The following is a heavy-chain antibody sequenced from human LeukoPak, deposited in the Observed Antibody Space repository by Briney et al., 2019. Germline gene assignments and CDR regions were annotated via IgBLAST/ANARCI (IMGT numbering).Heavy chain of an antibody. CDR1: GGSVSSGIYY. Sequence: SETLSLTCTVSGGSVSSGIYYWSWIRQPPGKGLEWIGYIYYSGSTNYNPSLKSRVTISVDTSKNQFSLKLSSVTAADTAVYYCARDGYTSSWFHDAFDIWGQGTMVTVSS. CDR3: ARDGYTSSWFHDAFDI. D-gene: IGHD6-13*01. J-gene: IGHJ3*02. CDR2: IYYSGST. V-gene: IGHV4-61*01.